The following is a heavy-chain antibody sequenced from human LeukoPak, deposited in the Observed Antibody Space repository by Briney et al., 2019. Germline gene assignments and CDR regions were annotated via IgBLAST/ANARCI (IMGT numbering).Heavy chain of an antibody. CDR2: INSDGSTT. D-gene: IGHD3-10*01. J-gene: IGHJ4*02. CDR1: GFTFSSYW. V-gene: IGHV3-74*01. CDR3: ERGGFDTIGFDY. Sequence: QPGGSLRLSCVASGFTFSSYWMHWVRQAPGKGLVWVSRINSDGSTTTYADSVRGRFTISRDNAKHTLYLQMNSLRAEDTAVYYCERGGFDTIGFDYWGQGTLVTVSS.